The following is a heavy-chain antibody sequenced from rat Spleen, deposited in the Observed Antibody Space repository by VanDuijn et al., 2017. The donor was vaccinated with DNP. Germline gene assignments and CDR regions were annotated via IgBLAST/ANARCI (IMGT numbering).Heavy chain of an antibody. CDR2: INKDSSTI. CDR3: VREELGVRD. J-gene: IGHJ2*01. V-gene: IGHV4-2*01. Sequence: EVKLVESGGGLVQPGRSLKLSCAASGFNFNDYWMGWVRQAPGKGLEWIGQINKDSSTISYSPSLKDKFTVSRDTAQSTLYLQMTKLGPEDTAVYYCVREELGVRDWGQGVMVTVSA. CDR1: GFNFNDYW. D-gene: IGHD4-3*01.